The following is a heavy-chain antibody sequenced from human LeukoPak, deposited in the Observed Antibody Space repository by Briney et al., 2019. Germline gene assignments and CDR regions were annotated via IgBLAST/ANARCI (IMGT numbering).Heavy chain of an antibody. Sequence: GGSLRLSCAASGFTFSSYGMHWVRQAPGKGLEWVAVIWYDGSNKYYADSVKGRFTISRDNSKNTLYLQMNSLRAEDTAVYYCARDVEMATTNPGGYWGQGTLVTVSS. V-gene: IGHV3-33*08. CDR3: ARDVEMATTNPGGY. CDR1: GFTFSSYG. CDR2: IWYDGSNK. D-gene: IGHD5-12*01. J-gene: IGHJ4*02.